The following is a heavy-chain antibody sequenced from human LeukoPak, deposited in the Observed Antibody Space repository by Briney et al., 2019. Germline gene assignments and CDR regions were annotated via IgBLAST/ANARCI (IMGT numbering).Heavy chain of an antibody. CDR1: GFTVSSYS. J-gene: IGHJ1*01. CDR2: IDFTSRYI. Sequence: PGGSLRLSCAASGFTVSSYSMNWVRQAPGKGLEWVSSIDFTSRYIYNADSVKGRFTTSRDNAKNSLDLQMNSLKVEDTAVYYCATPAAGPGAEYSLYWGQGTLVIVSS. D-gene: IGHD6-13*01. V-gene: IGHV3-21*01. CDR3: ATPAAGPGAEYSLY.